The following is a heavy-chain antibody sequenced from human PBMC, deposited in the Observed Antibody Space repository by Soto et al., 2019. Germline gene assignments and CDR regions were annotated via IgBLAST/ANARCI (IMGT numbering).Heavy chain of an antibody. CDR2: IVPRFGSP. J-gene: IGHJ6*02. CDR3: ASDRLQLRLGKYSFNGMDV. V-gene: IGHV1-69*06. CDR1: GGTFSDYA. D-gene: IGHD3-16*01. Sequence: QVQLVQSGAEMRKPGSSLRVSCKASGGTFSDYAFSWVRQAPGQGLEWMGGIVPRFGSPTYDQKFWGRVTITADTYSSTVYMALSSLRFDDTAVYFCASDRLQLRLGKYSFNGMDVWGHGTNIIVSS.